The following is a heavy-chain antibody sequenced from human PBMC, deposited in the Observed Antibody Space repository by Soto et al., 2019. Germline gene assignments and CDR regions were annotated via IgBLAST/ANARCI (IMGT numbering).Heavy chain of an antibody. CDR2: IYHSGKT. CDR1: SGSDSDKYW. V-gene: IGHV4-4*02. J-gene: IGHJ5*02. CDR3: ARGGISYASGRDNWFDP. D-gene: IGHD2-2*01. Sequence: QVQLQESGPGLVKPSGTLSLTCAVSSGSDSDKYWWSWVRQTPGKGLQWIGEIYHSGKTNYNPSLMGRVTMSVDKSKNQFSLTITSVTAADTAIYYCARGGISYASGRDNWFDPWGQGTLVTVSS.